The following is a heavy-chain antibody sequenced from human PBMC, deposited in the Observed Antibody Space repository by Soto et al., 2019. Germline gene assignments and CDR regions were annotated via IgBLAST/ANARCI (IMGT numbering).Heavy chain of an antibody. J-gene: IGHJ5*02. Sequence: ASETLSLTCAVYGGSFSGYYWSWIRQPPGKGLEWIGYIYYSGSTNYNPSLKSRVTISVDTSKNQFSLKLSPVTAADTAVYYCARGPDIVVVPAAMSEGHWFDPWGQGTLVTVSS. CDR3: ARGPDIVVVPAAMSEGHWFDP. CDR1: GGSFSGYY. V-gene: IGHV4-59*01. CDR2: IYYSGST. D-gene: IGHD2-2*01.